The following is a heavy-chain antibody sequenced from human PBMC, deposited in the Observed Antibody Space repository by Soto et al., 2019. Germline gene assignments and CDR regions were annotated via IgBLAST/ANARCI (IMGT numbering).Heavy chain of an antibody. CDR2: ISSSSSTI. CDR1: GFTFSSYS. Sequence: EVQLVESGGGLVQPGGSLRLSCAASGFTFSSYSMNWVRQAPGKGLEWLSYISSSSSTIYYADSVKGRFTISRDNAKNSLYLQINSLRAEDKAVYYCAREGSSCYSPYWFDPWGQGTLVTVSS. CDR3: AREGSSCYSPYWFDP. V-gene: IGHV3-48*01. D-gene: IGHD2-21*01. J-gene: IGHJ5*02.